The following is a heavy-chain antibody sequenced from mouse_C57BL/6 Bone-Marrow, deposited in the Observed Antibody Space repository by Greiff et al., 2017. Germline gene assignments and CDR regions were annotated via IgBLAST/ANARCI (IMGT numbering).Heavy chain of an antibody. J-gene: IGHJ2*01. CDR2: ISNGGGST. D-gene: IGHD1-1*01. V-gene: IGHV5-12*01. CDR1: GFTFSDYY. CDR3: ARRLNYYGSSYYY. Sequence: EVHLVESGGGLVQPGGSLKLSCAASGFTFSDYYMYWVRQTPEKRLAWVAYISNGGGSTYDPEPVTGRFTISRYNAKNTLYRQMSRLKSEDTAMYDCARRLNYYGSSYYYWGQGTTLTVSS.